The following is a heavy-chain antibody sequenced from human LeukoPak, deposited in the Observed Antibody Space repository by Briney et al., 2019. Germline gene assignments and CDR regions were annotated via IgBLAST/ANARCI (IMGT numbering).Heavy chain of an antibody. Sequence: ASVKVSCKASGYTFTGYYMHWVRQAPGQGLEWMGWINPNSGGTNYAQKFQGRVTMTRDTSTSTVYMELSSLRSEDTAVYYCARGDYYDSSGYRPFDYWGQGTLVTVSS. D-gene: IGHD3-22*01. CDR3: ARGDYYDSSGYRPFDY. CDR2: INPNSGGT. V-gene: IGHV1-2*02. J-gene: IGHJ4*02. CDR1: GYTFTGYY.